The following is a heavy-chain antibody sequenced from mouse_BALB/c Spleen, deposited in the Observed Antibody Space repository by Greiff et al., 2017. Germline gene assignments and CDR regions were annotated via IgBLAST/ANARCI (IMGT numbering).Heavy chain of an antibody. D-gene: IGHD2-2*01. CDR1: GYTFTSYW. Sequence: QVQLKESGAELARPGASVKLSCKASGYTFTSYWMQWVKQRPGQGLEWIGAIYPGDGDTRYTQKFKGKATLTADKSSSTAYMQLSSFASEDSAVYYCARSGGYDGAGYAMDYWGQGTSVTVSS. J-gene: IGHJ4*01. V-gene: IGHV1-87*01. CDR3: ARSGGYDGAGYAMDY. CDR2: IYPGDGDT.